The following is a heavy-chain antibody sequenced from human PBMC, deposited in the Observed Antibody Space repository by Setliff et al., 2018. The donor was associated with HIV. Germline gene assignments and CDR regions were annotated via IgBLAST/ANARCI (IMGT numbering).Heavy chain of an antibody. CDR1: GGSLSGYY. Sequence: SETLSLTCAVYGGSLSGYYWSWIRQSPEKGLEWIGEVHYTGRTSYDPAFKSRVIISVDMSKSQFSLSLISVTAADTAVYYCARWRHTLVRRIVVGYDYWGQGTLVTVSS. D-gene: IGHD3-22*01. CDR2: VHYTGRT. CDR3: ARWRHTLVRRIVVGYDY. V-gene: IGHV4-34*01. J-gene: IGHJ4*02.